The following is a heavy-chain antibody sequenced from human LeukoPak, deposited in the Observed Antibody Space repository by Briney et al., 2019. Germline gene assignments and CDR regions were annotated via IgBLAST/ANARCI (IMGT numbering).Heavy chain of an antibody. CDR2: INHSGST. CDR3: ARVSWHGYYYYYYGMDV. J-gene: IGHJ6*02. D-gene: IGHD2-2*03. CDR1: GGSFSGYY. V-gene: IGHV4-34*01. Sequence: SETLSLTCAVYGGSFSGYYWSWIRQPPGKVLEWIGEINHSGSTNYNPSLKSRVTISVDTSKNQFSLKLSSVTAADTAVYYCARVSWHGYYYYYYGMDVWGQGTTVTVSS.